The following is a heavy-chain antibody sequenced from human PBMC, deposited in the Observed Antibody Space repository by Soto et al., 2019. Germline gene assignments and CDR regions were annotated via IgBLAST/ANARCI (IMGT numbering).Heavy chain of an antibody. V-gene: IGHV4-31*03. D-gene: IGHD4-17*01. CDR2: IYYSGST. CDR3: ARDQYGDYYFDY. Sequence: SSETLSLTCTVSGGSISSGGYYWSWIRQHPGKGLEWIGYIYYSGSTYYNPSLKSRVTISVDTSKNQFSLKLSSVTAADTAVYYCARDQYGDYYFDYWGQGTLVTVSS. J-gene: IGHJ4*02. CDR1: GGSISSGGYY.